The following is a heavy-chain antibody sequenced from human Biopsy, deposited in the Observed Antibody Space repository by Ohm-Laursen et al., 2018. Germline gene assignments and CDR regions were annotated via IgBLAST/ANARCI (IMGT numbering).Heavy chain of an antibody. J-gene: IGHJ6*02. V-gene: IGHV3-33*06. CDR2: IWYDGTNK. CDR1: GFSFSDYD. Sequence: RSLRLSCTAPGFSFSDYDMHWVRQAPGRGLEWVAVIWYDGTNKYYAESVEGRFTISRDNSKNMVYLQMGSLTVEDTAVYYCAKVHDSGYYYYSMDVWGQGTTVTVSS. CDR3: AKVHDSGYYYYSMDV. D-gene: IGHD3-16*01.